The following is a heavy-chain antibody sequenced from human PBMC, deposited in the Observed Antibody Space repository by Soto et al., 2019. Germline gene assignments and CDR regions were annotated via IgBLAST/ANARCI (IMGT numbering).Heavy chain of an antibody. D-gene: IGHD3-9*01. J-gene: IGHJ5*02. CDR2: ISGSGGST. Sequence: GGSLRLSCAASGFTFISYAMSWVRQAPWKGLEWVSAISGSGGSTYYADSVKGRFTISRDNSKSTLYLQMNSLRAEDTAVYYCAKEPYYDILTGYYKGHNWFDPWGQVTLVTVSS. CDR3: AKEPYYDILTGYYKGHNWFDP. CDR1: GFTFISYA. V-gene: IGHV3-23*01.